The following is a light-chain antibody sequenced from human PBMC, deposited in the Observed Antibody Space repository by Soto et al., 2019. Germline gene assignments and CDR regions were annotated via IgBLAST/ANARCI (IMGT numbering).Light chain of an antibody. CDR3: CSYAGSSSWV. CDR2: EAS. CDR1: SSDVGSYNL. Sequence: QSVLTQPASVSGSPGQSITISCTGTSSDVGSYNLVSWYQQHPGKAPKVMIYEASKRPSGVSIRFSGSKSGNTASLTIYGLHAEDEADYYCCSYAGSSSWVFGGGTKLTVL. V-gene: IGLV2-23*01. J-gene: IGLJ3*02.